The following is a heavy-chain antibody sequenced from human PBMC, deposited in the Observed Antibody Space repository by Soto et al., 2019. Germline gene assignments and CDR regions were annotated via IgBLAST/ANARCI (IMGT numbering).Heavy chain of an antibody. J-gene: IGHJ3*02. D-gene: IGHD6-13*01. CDR3: ARHFWVGSSWYLAAFDI. Sequence: SETLSLTCTVSGDSISNYYWSWIRQPPGKGLEWIGYIYYSGSTNYNPSLKSRVTISVDTSKNQFSLKLSSVTAADTAVYYCARHFWVGSSWYLAAFDIWGQGTMVNVSS. CDR1: GDSISNYY. CDR2: IYYSGST. V-gene: IGHV4-59*08.